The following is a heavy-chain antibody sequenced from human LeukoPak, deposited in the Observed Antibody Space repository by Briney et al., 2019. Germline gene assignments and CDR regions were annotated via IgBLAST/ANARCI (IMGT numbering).Heavy chain of an antibody. CDR2: IRYDGSNK. CDR1: GFTFSSYG. V-gene: IGHV3-30*02. Sequence: PGGSLRLSCAASGFTFSSYGMHWVRQAPGKGLEWVAFIRYDGSNKYNADSVKGRFTISRDNSKNTLYLQMNSLRAEDTAVYYCAKGVGQVGATKARALDTWDQGTMVSVSS. D-gene: IGHD1-26*01. J-gene: IGHJ3*02. CDR3: AKGVGQVGATKARALDT.